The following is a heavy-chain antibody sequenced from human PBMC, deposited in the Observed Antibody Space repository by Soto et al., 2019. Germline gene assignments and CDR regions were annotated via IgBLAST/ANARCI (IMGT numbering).Heavy chain of an antibody. CDR3: ARRYSSGWFYHYGMDV. CDR2: IYYSGST. Sequence: SETLSLTCTVSGGSISISSYYLGWIRQPPGKGLEWIGSIYYSGSTYYNPSLKSRVTISVDTSKNQFSLKLSSVAAADTAVYYCARRYSSGWFYHYGMDVWGKGIXVTVSS. V-gene: IGHV4-39*01. CDR1: GGSISISSYY. J-gene: IGHJ6*04. D-gene: IGHD6-19*01.